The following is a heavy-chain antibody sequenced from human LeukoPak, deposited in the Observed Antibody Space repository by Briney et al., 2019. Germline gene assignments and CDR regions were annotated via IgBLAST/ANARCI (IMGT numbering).Heavy chain of an antibody. CDR2: IKQDGSET. V-gene: IGHV3-7*03. J-gene: IGHJ4*02. D-gene: IGHD6-19*01. CDR1: GFTFGTYW. Sequence: GGSLRLSCAASGFTFGTYWMSWVRQAPGKGLEWVANIKQDGSETYYVDSVKGRFTISRDNAKNSLYLQMNSLRAEDTAVYYCARADFLLAVAGDFDYWGQGTRVTVYS. CDR3: ARADFLLAVAGDFDY.